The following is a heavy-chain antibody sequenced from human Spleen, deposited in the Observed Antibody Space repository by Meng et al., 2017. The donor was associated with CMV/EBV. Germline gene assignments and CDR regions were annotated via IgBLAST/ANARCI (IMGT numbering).Heavy chain of an antibody. J-gene: IGHJ4*02. Sequence: ASVKVSCKASGYTFGSYGINWVRQAPGQGLEWMGWISAYNGDTNSAQKVQGRVSMTTDTSTSTAYMELRSLTSDDTALYYCAREAPDYYDSSGYFDYWGQGTLVTVSS. D-gene: IGHD3-22*01. CDR3: AREAPDYYDSSGYFDY. CDR2: ISAYNGDT. CDR1: GYTFGSYG. V-gene: IGHV1-18*01.